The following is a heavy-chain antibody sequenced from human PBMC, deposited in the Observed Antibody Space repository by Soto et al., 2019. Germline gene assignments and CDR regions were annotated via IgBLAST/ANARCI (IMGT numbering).Heavy chain of an antibody. V-gene: IGHV4-59*01. CDR1: GGSISSYY. D-gene: IGHD2-15*01. Sequence: QVQLQESGPGLAKPSETLSLTCTVSGGSISSYYWSWIRQPPGKGLEWIGYIYNSGTTNYNPSLKRRLYISVDTSKNQFSLRLGSVTAEDTAVYYCARGGRWYRTGMDVWGQGTTVTVSS. CDR3: ARGGRWYRTGMDV. CDR2: IYNSGTT. J-gene: IGHJ6*02.